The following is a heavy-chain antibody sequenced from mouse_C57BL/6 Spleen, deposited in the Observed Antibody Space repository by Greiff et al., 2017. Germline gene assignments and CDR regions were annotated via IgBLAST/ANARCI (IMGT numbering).Heavy chain of an antibody. Sequence: QVQLQQSGAELARPGASVKMSCTASGYTFTSYTMHWVKQRPGQGLEWIGYINPSSGYTKYNQKCKDKATLTADKSSSTAYMQLSSLTSEDSAVYYCAREITTEFAYWGQGTLVTVSA. J-gene: IGHJ3*01. V-gene: IGHV1-4*01. CDR3: AREITTEFAY. D-gene: IGHD1-1*01. CDR1: GYTFTSYT. CDR2: INPSSGYT.